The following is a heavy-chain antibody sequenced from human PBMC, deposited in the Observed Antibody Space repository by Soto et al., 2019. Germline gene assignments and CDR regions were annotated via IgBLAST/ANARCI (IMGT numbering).Heavy chain of an antibody. Sequence: QVQLQESGPGLVKPSQTLSLTCTVSGGSISRDGYYWTWIRQHPGKGLEWIGYIYYTGITPYNPSIKSRVTISIDTANNQCSLPVNSVTAADTAVYYCAGGTSSWFDYWGQGTRVTVSS. CDR3: AGGTSSWFDY. CDR1: GGSISRDGYY. V-gene: IGHV4-31*03. CDR2: IYYTGIT. D-gene: IGHD6-13*01. J-gene: IGHJ4*02.